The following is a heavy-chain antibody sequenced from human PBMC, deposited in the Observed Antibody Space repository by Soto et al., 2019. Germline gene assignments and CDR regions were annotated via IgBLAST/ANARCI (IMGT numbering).Heavy chain of an antibody. Sequence: TSETLSLTCSVSGDSIIVIYHWALIRQSPGRGLEWIASIYHTGTTNYNPSLQSRVTMSVDKSKNHFSLKVNSMTAADTAVYFCARGDMVVPSLDAWGQGTLVTVSS. CDR1: GDSIIVIYH. D-gene: IGHD2-15*01. V-gene: IGHV4-38-2*02. CDR2: IYHTGTT. J-gene: IGHJ5*02. CDR3: ARGDMVVPSLDA.